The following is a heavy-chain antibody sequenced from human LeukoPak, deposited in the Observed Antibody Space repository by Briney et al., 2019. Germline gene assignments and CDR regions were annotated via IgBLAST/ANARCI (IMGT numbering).Heavy chain of an antibody. D-gene: IGHD3-22*01. CDR2: ISGSGGNT. J-gene: IGHJ4*02. CDR1: GITLSNYG. CDR3: AKPADSSGYYRPPFDY. Sequence: GGSLRLSCAVSGITLSNYGMSWVRQAPGKGLEWVSGISGSGGNTYYADSVKGRFTISRDNSKKTLYLQMNSLRAEDTAVYYCAKPADSSGYYRPPFDYWGEGTLVTVSS. V-gene: IGHV3-23*01.